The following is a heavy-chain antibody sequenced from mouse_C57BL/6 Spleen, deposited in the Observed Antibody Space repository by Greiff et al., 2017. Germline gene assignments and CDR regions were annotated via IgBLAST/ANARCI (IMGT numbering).Heavy chain of an antibody. CDR2: ISSGGSYT. D-gene: IGHD3-2*02. V-gene: IGHV5-6*01. CDR3: ASDSSGYGYDAIDY. CDR1: GFTFSSYG. Sequence: EVQVVESGGDLVKPGGSLKLSCAASGFTFSSYGMSWVRQTPDKRLEWVATISSGGSYTYYPDRVKGRSTFSRDNAKNTLYLQMSRLKSVDTDLYYCASDSSGYGYDAIDYGGQGTSVTVSS. J-gene: IGHJ4*01.